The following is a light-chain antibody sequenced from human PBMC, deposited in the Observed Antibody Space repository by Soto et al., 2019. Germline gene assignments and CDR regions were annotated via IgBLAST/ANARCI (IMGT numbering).Light chain of an antibody. CDR1: HTVRNNY. J-gene: IGKJ1*01. Sequence: EFVLTQSPGTLSLSPGERATLSCRASHTVRNNYLAWYQQKPGQAPRLLIYDASTRATGIPDRFSGSGSGTDFTLTIGRLDPEDFAVYYCLKYGSSPGWTFGPGTKVDIK. CDR3: LKYGSSPGWT. V-gene: IGKV3-20*01. CDR2: DAS.